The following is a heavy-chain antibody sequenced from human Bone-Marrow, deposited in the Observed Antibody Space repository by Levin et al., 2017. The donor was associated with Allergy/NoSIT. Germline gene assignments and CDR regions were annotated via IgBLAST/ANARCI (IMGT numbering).Heavy chain of an antibody. D-gene: IGHD4-17*01. CDR1: GFTFSTYW. J-gene: IGHJ6*02. V-gene: IGHV3-74*01. CDR2: IKSDGSSA. Sequence: GESLKISCAASGFTFSTYWMHWVRQTPGKGLLWVSRIKSDGSSADYADSVRGRFTISRDNAKNTLYLQMNILRAEDTAVYYCARGIYGSYGLDVWGQGTTVTVSS. CDR3: ARGIYGSYGLDV.